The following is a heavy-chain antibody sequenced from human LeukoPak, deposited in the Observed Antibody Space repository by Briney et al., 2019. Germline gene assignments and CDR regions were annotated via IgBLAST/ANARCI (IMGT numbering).Heavy chain of an antibody. CDR2: ISSSGSTI. CDR3: AREGGFAGNGMDV. CDR1: GFTFSSYE. D-gene: IGHD3-3*01. Sequence: PGGSLRLSCAASGFTFSSYEMNWVRQAPGKGLEWVSYISSSGSTIYYADSVKGRFTISRDNAKNSLYLQMNSLRAEDTAVYYCAREGGFAGNGMDVWGQGTTVTVSS. V-gene: IGHV3-48*03. J-gene: IGHJ6*02.